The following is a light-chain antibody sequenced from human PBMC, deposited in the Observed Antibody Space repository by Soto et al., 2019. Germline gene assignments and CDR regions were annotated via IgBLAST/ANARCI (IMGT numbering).Light chain of an antibody. CDR2: DAS. CDR3: QQYDTSPLT. CDR1: QSVVSNN. J-gene: IGKJ3*01. Sequence: EIVLTQSPGTLSLAPGERATLSCRASQSVVSNNLAWYQQKPGQSPRLLVHDASSRATGIPDRFSGSGSGTDFTLTISRLEPEDFAVYYRQQYDTSPLTFGPGTKVDLK. V-gene: IGKV3-20*01.